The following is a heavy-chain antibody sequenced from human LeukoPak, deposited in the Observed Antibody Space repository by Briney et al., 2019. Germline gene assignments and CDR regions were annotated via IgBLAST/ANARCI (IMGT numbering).Heavy chain of an antibody. CDR1: GFTFSSYS. CDR2: ISSSSSTI. CDR3: ARCIIMVRGVIIREIGAFDI. J-gene: IGHJ3*02. D-gene: IGHD3-10*01. V-gene: IGHV3-48*01. Sequence: GGSLRLSCAASGFTFSSYSMNWVRQAPGKGLEWVSYISSSSSTIYYADSVKGRFTISRDNAKNSLYLQMNSLRAEDTAVYYCARCIIMVRGVIIREIGAFDIWGQGTMVTVSS.